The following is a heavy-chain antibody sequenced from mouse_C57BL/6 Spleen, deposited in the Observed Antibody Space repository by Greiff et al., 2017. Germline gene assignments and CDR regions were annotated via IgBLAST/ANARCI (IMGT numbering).Heavy chain of an antibody. Sequence: QVQLQQPGAELVKPGASVKMSCKASGYTFTSYWITWVKQRPGQGLEWIGDIYPGSGSTNYNEKFKSKATLTVDTSSSTAYMQLSSLTSEDSAVYYCARGYCYGSRAWFAYWGQGTLVTVSA. CDR2: IYPGSGST. V-gene: IGHV1-55*01. D-gene: IGHD1-1*01. CDR1: GYTFTSYW. CDR3: ARGYCYGSRAWFAY. J-gene: IGHJ3*01.